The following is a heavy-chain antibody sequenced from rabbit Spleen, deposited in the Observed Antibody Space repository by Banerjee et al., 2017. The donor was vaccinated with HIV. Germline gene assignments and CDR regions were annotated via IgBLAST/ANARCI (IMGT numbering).Heavy chain of an antibody. CDR2: IYTDNSKT. D-gene: IGHD8-1*01. CDR1: GFSFSGSYW. V-gene: IGHV1S45*01. Sequence: QEQLVESGGGLVQPEGSLTLTCTASGFSFSGSYWICWVRQAPGKGLEWIGCIYTDNSKTYYANWAKGRFTVSKTSSPSVTLQMTSLTVADTATYFCARDVGSSFSSYGMDLWGPGTLVTVS. J-gene: IGHJ6*01. CDR3: ARDVGSSFSSYGMDL.